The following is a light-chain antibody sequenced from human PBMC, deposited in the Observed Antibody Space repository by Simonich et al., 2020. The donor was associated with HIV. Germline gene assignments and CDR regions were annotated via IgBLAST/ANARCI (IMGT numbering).Light chain of an antibody. CDR1: SSNVGGYNY. J-gene: IGLJ3*02. V-gene: IGLV2-14*03. CDR2: FVS. Sequence: QSALTQPASVSGSPGQSITISCTGTSSNVGGYNYVSWYQQHPGKAPKLMLYFVSKRPSGVSKRFSGSKSGNTASLTISGLQAEDEADYYCSSYTSSSTWVFGGGTKLTVL. CDR3: SSYTSSSTWV.